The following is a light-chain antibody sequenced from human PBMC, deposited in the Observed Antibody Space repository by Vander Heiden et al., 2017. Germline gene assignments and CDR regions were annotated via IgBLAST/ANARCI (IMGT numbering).Light chain of an antibody. CDR1: SSNIGSNT. CDR3: AAWDDSLNGSWV. J-gene: IGLJ3*02. V-gene: IGLV1-44*01. Sequence: QSVLPPPPSASGPPGQRVSLSCSGSSSNIGSNTVNWYQQLPGTAPKLLIYSNNQRPSGVPDRFSGSKSGTSASLAISGLQSEDEADYYCAAWDDSLNGSWVFGGGTKLTVL. CDR2: SNN.